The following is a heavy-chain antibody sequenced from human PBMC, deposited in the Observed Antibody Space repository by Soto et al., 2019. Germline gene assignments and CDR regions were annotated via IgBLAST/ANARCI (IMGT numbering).Heavy chain of an antibody. CDR1: GGSISSGGYY. D-gene: IGHD2-15*01. Sequence: QVQLQESGPGLVKPSQTLSLTCTVSGGSISSGGYYWSWIRQHPGKGLEWIGYIYYSGSTYYNTALKSRVTISVDTSKNQFSVKLSYVTAADTAVYYCARRVVAATRYYYYYGMDVWGQGTTVTVSS. J-gene: IGHJ6*02. CDR3: ARRVVAATRYYYYYGMDV. CDR2: IYYSGST. V-gene: IGHV4-31*03.